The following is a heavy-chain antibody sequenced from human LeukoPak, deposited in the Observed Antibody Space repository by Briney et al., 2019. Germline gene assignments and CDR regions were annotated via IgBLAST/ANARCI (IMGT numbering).Heavy chain of an antibody. CDR2: ISSASNYI. Sequence: GGSLRLSCVASGVPVSDYSMNWVRQAPGKGLEWVSSISSASNYIYYSDSVKGRFTISRDNAKNSLYLQMESLRVEDTAVYFCARDVAPATIPNAFDIWGQGTLVTVSS. J-gene: IGHJ3*02. CDR1: GVPVSDYS. D-gene: IGHD2-2*01. CDR3: ARDVAPATIPNAFDI. V-gene: IGHV3-21*01.